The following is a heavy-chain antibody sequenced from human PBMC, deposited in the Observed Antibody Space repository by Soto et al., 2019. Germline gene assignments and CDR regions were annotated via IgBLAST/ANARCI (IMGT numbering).Heavy chain of an antibody. CDR2: ISYDGSNK. CDR3: ARDGIDYYDSSGPRAATYFDY. J-gene: IGHJ4*02. D-gene: IGHD3-22*01. Sequence: QVQLVESGGGVVQPGRSLRLSCAASGFTFSSYAMHWVRQAPGKGLEWVAVISYDGSNKYYADSVKGRFTISRDNSKNXLXLXXNSLRAEDTAVYYCARDGIDYYDSSGPRAATYFDYWGQGTLVTVSS. V-gene: IGHV3-30-3*01. CDR1: GFTFSSYA.